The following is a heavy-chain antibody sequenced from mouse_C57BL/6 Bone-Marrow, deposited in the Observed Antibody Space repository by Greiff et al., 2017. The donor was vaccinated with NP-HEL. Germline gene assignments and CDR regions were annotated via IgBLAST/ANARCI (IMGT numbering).Heavy chain of an antibody. V-gene: IGHV1-42*01. CDR1: GYSFTGYY. D-gene: IGHD3-3*01. Sequence: VQLKESGPELVKPGASVKISCKASGYSFTGYYMNWVKQSPEKSLEWIGEINPSTGGTTYNQKFKAKATLTVDKSSSTAYMQLKSLTSEDSAVYYCAPRGYYAMDYWGQGTSVTVSS. J-gene: IGHJ4*01. CDR3: APRGYYAMDY. CDR2: INPSTGGT.